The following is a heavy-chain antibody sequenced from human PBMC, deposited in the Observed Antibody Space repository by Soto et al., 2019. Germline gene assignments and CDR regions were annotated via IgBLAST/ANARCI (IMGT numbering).Heavy chain of an antibody. D-gene: IGHD2-2*01. J-gene: IGHJ4*02. CDR3: AKGGLLPRANRWF. CDR2: ISGSGVDT. Sequence: VQLVESGGGLVQPGGSLRLSCAASGFTFRNYPMTWVRQAPGKGLDWVSTISGSGVDTYYPDSVKGRVTISRDNSKNTLYLQINSLRAEDTAVYYCAKGGLLPRANRWFWGQGTLVTVSS. CDR1: GFTFRNYP. V-gene: IGHV3-23*04.